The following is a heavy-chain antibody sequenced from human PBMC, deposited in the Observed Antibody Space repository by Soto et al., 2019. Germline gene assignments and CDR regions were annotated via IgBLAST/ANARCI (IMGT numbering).Heavy chain of an antibody. CDR1: GFTFSDHY. V-gene: IGHV3-11*06. CDR3: VRSGDNYNLLDY. Sequence: GGSLRLSCAASGFTFSDHYMSWIRQAPGKGLEWIGYSSNSGSFTRYADSVKGRFSISRDNAKNSLYLQINSLRGDDTAIYYCVRSGDNYNLLDYWGQGTPVTVSS. CDR2: SSNSGSFT. D-gene: IGHD1-1*01. J-gene: IGHJ4*02.